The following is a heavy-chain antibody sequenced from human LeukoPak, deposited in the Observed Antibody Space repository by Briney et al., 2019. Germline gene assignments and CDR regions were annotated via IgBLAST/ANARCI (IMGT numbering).Heavy chain of an antibody. CDR1: GFTFSSYS. J-gene: IGHJ4*02. Sequence: GGSLRLSCAASGFTFSSYSMNWVRQAPGKGLEWVSSISSSSSYIYYADSVKGRFTISRDNAKNSMYLQMKSLRAEGTAVYYCAREGTTMLVVPYYFDYWGQGTLVTVSS. V-gene: IGHV3-21*01. CDR3: AREGTTMLVVPYYFDY. CDR2: ISSSSSYI. D-gene: IGHD3-22*01.